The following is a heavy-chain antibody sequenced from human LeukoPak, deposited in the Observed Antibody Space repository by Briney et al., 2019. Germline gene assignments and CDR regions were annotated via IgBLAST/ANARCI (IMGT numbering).Heavy chain of an antibody. CDR2: INHSGST. J-gene: IGHJ4*02. CDR1: GGSFSGYY. V-gene: IGHV4-34*01. Sequence: SETLSLTCAVYGGSFSGYYWSWIRQPPGKGLEWIGEINHSGSTNYNPSLTSRVTISVDTSKNQFSLKLSSVTAADTAVYYCAILGAGYSYGGPFDYWGQGTLVTVSS. CDR3: AILGAGYSYGGPFDY. D-gene: IGHD5-18*01.